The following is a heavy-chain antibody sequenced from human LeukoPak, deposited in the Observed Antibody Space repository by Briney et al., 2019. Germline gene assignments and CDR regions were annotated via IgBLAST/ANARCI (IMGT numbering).Heavy chain of an antibody. V-gene: IGHV3-30*02. J-gene: IGHJ6*03. CDR1: GFTFSSYG. Sequence: TGGSLRLSCAASGFTFSSYGMHWVRQAPGKGLEWVAFIRYDGSNKYYADSVKGRFTISRDNSKNTLYLQMNSLRAEDTAVYYCAKDFKTGYSSGWYPSYYYYYMDVWGKGTTVTISS. D-gene: IGHD6-19*01. CDR2: IRYDGSNK. CDR3: AKDFKTGYSSGWYPSYYYYYMDV.